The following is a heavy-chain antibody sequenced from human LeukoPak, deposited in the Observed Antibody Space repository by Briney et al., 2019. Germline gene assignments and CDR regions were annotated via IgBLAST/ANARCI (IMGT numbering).Heavy chain of an antibody. CDR2: IYHSGST. CDR3: ARRVGFYGSGSLNYFDP. Sequence: PSETLSLTCSVSGYSITSGYYWGWIRQPPGKGLEWIGSIYHSGSTFYNPSLQSRVSISVDTSKNHIALKLTSVTAADTAVYFCARRVGFYGSGSLNYFDPWGQGILVSVS. D-gene: IGHD3-10*01. V-gene: IGHV4-38-2*01. CDR1: GYSITSGYY. J-gene: IGHJ5*01.